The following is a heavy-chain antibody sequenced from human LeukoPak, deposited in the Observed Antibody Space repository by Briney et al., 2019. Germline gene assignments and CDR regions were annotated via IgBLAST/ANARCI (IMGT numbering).Heavy chain of an antibody. D-gene: IGHD7-27*01. Sequence: SETLSLTCTVSGGSISSGGYYWSWIRQPPGKGLEWIGYIYHSGSTYYNPSLKSRVTISVDRSKNQFSLKLSSVTAADTAVYYCARDSWGMDYWGQGTLVTVSS. CDR2: IYHSGST. CDR3: ARDSWGMDY. CDR1: GGSISSGGYY. V-gene: IGHV4-30-2*01. J-gene: IGHJ4*02.